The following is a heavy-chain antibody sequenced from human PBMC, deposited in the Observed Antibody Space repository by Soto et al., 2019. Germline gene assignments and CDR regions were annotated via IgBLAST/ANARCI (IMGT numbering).Heavy chain of an antibody. D-gene: IGHD3-3*01. J-gene: IGHJ6*02. CDR3: ASSRTYYDFWSGAPSYYYYGMDV. V-gene: IGHV1-69*01. Sequence: QVQLVQSGAEVKKPGSSVKVSCKASGGTFSSYAISWVRQAPGQGLEWMGGIIPIFGTANYAQKFQGRVTITADQSTSTAYMELSSLRSEDTAVYYCASSRTYYDFWSGAPSYYYYGMDVWGQGTTVTVSS. CDR2: IIPIFGTA. CDR1: GGTFSSYA.